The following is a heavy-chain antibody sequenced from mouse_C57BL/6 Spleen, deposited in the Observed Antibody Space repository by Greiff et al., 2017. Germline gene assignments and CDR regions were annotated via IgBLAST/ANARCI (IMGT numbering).Heavy chain of an antibody. Sequence: QVQLQQPGAELVMPGASVKLSCKASGYTFTSYWMHWVKQRPGQGLEWIGEIDPPDSYTNYNQKFKGKSTLTVDKSSSTAYMQLSSLTSEDSAVYYCAIYSNYDAYWGQGTLVTVSA. CDR3: AIYSNYDAY. CDR1: GYTFTSYW. J-gene: IGHJ3*01. V-gene: IGHV1-69*01. CDR2: IDPPDSYT. D-gene: IGHD2-5*01.